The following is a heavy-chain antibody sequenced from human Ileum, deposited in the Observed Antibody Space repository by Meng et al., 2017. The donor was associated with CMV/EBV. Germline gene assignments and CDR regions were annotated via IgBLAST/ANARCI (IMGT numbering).Heavy chain of an antibody. CDR2: IYYSGST. D-gene: IGHD3-3*01. Sequence: SGGASSSGDYYWSWIRQPPGKGLEWIGYIYYSGSTYYNPSLKSRVTISVDTSKNQFSLKLSSVTAADTAVYYCARYHLSTIFGSFDPWGQGTLVTVSS. V-gene: IGHV4-30-4*08. CDR1: GGASSSGDYY. CDR3: ARYHLSTIFGSFDP. J-gene: IGHJ5*02.